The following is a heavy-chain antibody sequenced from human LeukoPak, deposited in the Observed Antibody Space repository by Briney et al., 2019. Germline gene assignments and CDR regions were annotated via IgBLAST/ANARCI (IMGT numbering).Heavy chain of an antibody. CDR1: GYTFTSYY. CDR2: INPSGGST. CDR3: ARTPNVGYSSSWSYWYFDL. V-gene: IGHV1-46*01. Sequence: ASVKVSCKASGYTFTSYYMHWVRQAPGQGLEWMGIINPSGGSTSYAQKFQGRVTMTRDTSASTAYMELSSLRSEDTAVYYCARTPNVGYSSSWSYWYFDLWGRGTLVTVSS. J-gene: IGHJ2*01. D-gene: IGHD6-13*01.